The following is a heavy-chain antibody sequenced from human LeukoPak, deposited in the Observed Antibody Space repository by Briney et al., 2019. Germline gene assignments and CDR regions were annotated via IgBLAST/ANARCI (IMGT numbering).Heavy chain of an antibody. D-gene: IGHD1-14*01. CDR3: ARDSPFMSRGPTENWFDP. J-gene: IGHJ5*02. CDR2: ISAYNGNT. Sequence: ASVKVSCKASGYTFTGYYMHWVRQAPGQGLEWMGWISAYNGNTNYAQKLQGRVTMTTDTSTSTAYMELRSLRSGDTAVYYCARDSPFMSRGPTENWFDPWGQGTLVTVSS. V-gene: IGHV1-18*04. CDR1: GYTFTGYY.